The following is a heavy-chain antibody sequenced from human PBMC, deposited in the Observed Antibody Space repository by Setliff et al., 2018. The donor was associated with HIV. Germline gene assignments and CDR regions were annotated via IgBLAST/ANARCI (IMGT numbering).Heavy chain of an antibody. Sequence: GGSLRLSCAASGFTFSSYEMNWVRQAPGKGLEWVSYISSSGSTIFYADSVKGRFTISRYNDKNSVHLQMTSLRAEDTAVYYCASVLRYYGSGSYPFGYWGQGTLVTVSS. CDR3: ASVLRYYGSGSYPFGY. CDR1: GFTFSSYE. CDR2: ISSSGSTI. J-gene: IGHJ4*02. V-gene: IGHV3-48*03. D-gene: IGHD3-10*01.